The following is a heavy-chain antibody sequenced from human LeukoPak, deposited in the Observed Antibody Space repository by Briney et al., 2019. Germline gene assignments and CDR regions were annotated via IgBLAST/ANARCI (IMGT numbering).Heavy chain of an antibody. D-gene: IGHD6-13*01. J-gene: IGHJ4*02. Sequence: ASVKVSCKASGYTFTGYYMHWVRQAPGQGLEWMGIINPSGGSTSYAQKFQGRVTMTRDTSTSTVYMELSSLRSEDTAVYYCARELPGSKQQLVPSIFDYWGQGTLVTVSS. CDR3: ARELPGSKQQLVPSIFDY. CDR1: GYTFTGYY. CDR2: INPSGGST. V-gene: IGHV1-46*01.